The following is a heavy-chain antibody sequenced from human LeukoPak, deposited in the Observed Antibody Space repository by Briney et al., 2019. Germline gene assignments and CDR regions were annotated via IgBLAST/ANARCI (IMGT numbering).Heavy chain of an antibody. D-gene: IGHD2-2*01. Sequence: GGSLRLSCAASGFTVSSNYMSWVRQAPGKGLEWVSTISGSGASTYYADSVKGRFTISRDNSKNALYLQMNSLRVEDTALYYCAKDGCSSSSCYPLTGWGQGTLVTVSS. J-gene: IGHJ4*02. CDR2: ISGSGAST. V-gene: IGHV3-23*01. CDR3: AKDGCSSSSCYPLTG. CDR1: GFTVSSNY.